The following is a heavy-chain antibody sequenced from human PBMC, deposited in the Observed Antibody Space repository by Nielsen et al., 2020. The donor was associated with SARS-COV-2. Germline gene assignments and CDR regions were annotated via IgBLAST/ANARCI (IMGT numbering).Heavy chain of an antibody. D-gene: IGHD6-19*01. CDR3: AKAAFDSSGWFYWYFDL. V-gene: IGHV3-9*01. Sequence: SLKISCAASGFTFDDYAMHWVRQAPGKGLEWVSGISWNSGSIGYADSVKGRFTISRDNAKNSLYLQMNSLRAEDTALYYCAKAAFDSSGWFYWYFDLWGRGTLVTVSS. CDR2: ISWNSGSI. CDR1: GFTFDDYA. J-gene: IGHJ2*01.